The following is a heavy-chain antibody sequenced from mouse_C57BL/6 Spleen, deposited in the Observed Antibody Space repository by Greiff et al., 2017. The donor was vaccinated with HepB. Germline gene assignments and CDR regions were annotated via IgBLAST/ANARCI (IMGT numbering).Heavy chain of an antibody. CDR2: IYPRSGNT. V-gene: IGHV1-81*01. D-gene: IGHD2-4*01. Sequence: VQLQQSGAELARPGASVKLSCTASGYTFTSYGISWVKQRPGQGLEWIGEIYPRSGNTYYNEKFKGKATLTADKSSRTAYMELRSLTSEDSTVYFCAREEKLRRKDGYFDVWGTGNTVTVSS. CDR1: GYTFTSYG. CDR3: AREEKLRRKDGYFDV. J-gene: IGHJ1*03.